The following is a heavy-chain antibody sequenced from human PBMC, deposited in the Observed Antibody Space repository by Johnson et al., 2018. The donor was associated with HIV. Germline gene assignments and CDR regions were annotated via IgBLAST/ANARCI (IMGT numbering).Heavy chain of an antibody. CDR3: ARSSGYDGTDAFDI. V-gene: IGHV3-30-3*01. CDR1: GFTFSSYA. Sequence: QVQLVESGGGVVQPGRSLRLSCAASGFTFSSYAMHWVRQAPGKGLEWVAVISYDGSNKYYADSVKGRFTISRDNSKNTLYLQMNSLRPEVTAVYYCARSSGYDGTDAFDIWGQGTMVTVSS. J-gene: IGHJ3*02. D-gene: IGHD3-22*01. CDR2: ISYDGSNK.